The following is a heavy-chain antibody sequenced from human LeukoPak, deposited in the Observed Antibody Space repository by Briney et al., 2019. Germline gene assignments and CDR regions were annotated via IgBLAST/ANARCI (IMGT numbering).Heavy chain of an antibody. CDR1: GFTFGAYY. V-gene: IGHV3-7*03. Sequence: SGESLRLSCAASGFTFGAYYMTWVRQAPGKGLEWVANIKQDGSEKYCVDSVKGRFTISRDNANNSLYLQMNSLRAEDTAVYYCARMSGIAVAAIWISYFDYWGQGTLVTVSS. J-gene: IGHJ4*02. CDR3: ARMSGIAVAAIWISYFDY. CDR2: IKQDGSEK. D-gene: IGHD6-19*01.